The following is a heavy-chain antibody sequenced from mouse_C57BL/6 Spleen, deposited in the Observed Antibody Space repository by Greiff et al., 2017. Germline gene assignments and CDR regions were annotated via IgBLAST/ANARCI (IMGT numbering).Heavy chain of an antibody. CDR3: ARALNWDYFDY. V-gene: IGHV3-6*01. D-gene: IGHD4-1*01. CDR1: GYSITSGYY. Sequence: EVKLQESGPGLVKPSQSLSLTCSVTGYSITSGYYWNWIRQFPGNKLEWMGYISYDGSNNYNPSLKNRISITRDTSKNQFFLKLNSVTTEDTATYYCARALNWDYFDYWGQGTTLTVSS. J-gene: IGHJ2*01. CDR2: ISYDGSN.